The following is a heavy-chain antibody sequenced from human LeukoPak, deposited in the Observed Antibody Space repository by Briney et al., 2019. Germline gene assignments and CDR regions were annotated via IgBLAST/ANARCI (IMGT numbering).Heavy chain of an antibody. CDR1: GGSISSHY. CDR2: IYYTGST. CDR3: ATPRGPGYGDYVGIDYYGMDV. Sequence: SETLSLTCTVSGGSISSHYWSWIRQSPGKGLEWIGYIYYTGSTYYNPSLKSRVTISVDTSKNQFSLKLSSVTAADTAVYYCATPRGPGYGDYVGIDYYGMDVWGQGTTVSVCS. D-gene: IGHD4-17*01. J-gene: IGHJ6*02. V-gene: IGHV4-59*04.